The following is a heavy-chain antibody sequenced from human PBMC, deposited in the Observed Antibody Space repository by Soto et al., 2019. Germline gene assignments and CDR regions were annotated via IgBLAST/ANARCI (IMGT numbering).Heavy chain of an antibody. CDR1: GFTFSSYG. D-gene: IGHD3-3*01. J-gene: IGHJ6*02. V-gene: IGHV3-33*01. CDR3: ARDSRHDSYYYSGMDV. Sequence: GGSLRLSCAASGFTFSSYGMHWVRQAPGKGLEWVAVIWYDGSNKYYADSVKGRFTISRDNSKNTLYLQMNSLRAEDTAVYYCARDSRHDSYYYSGMDVWGQGTTVTVSS. CDR2: IWYDGSNK.